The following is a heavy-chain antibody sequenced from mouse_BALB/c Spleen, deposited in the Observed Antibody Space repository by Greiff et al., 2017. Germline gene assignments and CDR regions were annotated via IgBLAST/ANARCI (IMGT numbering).Heavy chain of an antibody. V-gene: IGHV2-9*02. Sequence: VQRVESGPGLVAPSQSLSITCTVSGFSLTSYGVHWVRQPPGKGLEWLGVIWAGGSTNYNSALVSRLSISKDNSKSQVFLKMNSLQTDDTAMYYCARENRDYYGSSGPYAMDYWGQGTSVTVSS. CDR3: ARENRDYYGSSGPYAMDY. D-gene: IGHD1-1*01. CDR2: IWAGGST. J-gene: IGHJ4*01. CDR1: GFSLTSYG.